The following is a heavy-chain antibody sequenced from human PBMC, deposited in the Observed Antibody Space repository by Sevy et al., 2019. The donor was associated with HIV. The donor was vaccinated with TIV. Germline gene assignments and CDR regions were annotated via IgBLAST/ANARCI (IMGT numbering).Heavy chain of an antibody. Sequence: GGSLRLSCAASGFTFSDYYMSWIRQAPGKGLEWVSYISSTGSTIYYADSVKGRFTISRDNAKNSLYLQMNSLRAEDTAVYYCARDPYYDFWSGPKGQVNWFDSWGQGTLVTVSS. J-gene: IGHJ5*01. CDR2: ISSTGSTI. CDR3: ARDPYYDFWSGPKGQVNWFDS. D-gene: IGHD3-3*01. CDR1: GFTFSDYY. V-gene: IGHV3-11*01.